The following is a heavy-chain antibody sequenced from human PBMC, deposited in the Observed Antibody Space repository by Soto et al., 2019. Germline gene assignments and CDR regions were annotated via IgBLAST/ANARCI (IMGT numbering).Heavy chain of an antibody. J-gene: IGHJ5*02. V-gene: IGHV1-69*13. Sequence: ASVKVSCKASGGTFSSYAISWVRQAPGQGLEWMGGIIPIFGTANYAQKFQGRVTITADESTSTAYMELSSLRSGDTAVYYCARGPDYDFWSGYYWFDPWGQGTLVTVSS. CDR1: GGTFSSYA. CDR3: ARGPDYDFWSGYYWFDP. CDR2: IIPIFGTA. D-gene: IGHD3-3*01.